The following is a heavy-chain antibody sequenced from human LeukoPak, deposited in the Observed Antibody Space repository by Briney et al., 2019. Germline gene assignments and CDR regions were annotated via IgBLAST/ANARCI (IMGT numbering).Heavy chain of an antibody. CDR2: ISYDGSNK. D-gene: IGHD6-19*01. CDR3: ARDFDSSGWYDY. CDR1: GFTFSSYG. J-gene: IGHJ4*02. V-gene: IGHV3-30*03. Sequence: GGSLRLSCAASGFTFSSYGMHWVRQAPGKGLEWVAVISYDGSNKYYADSVKGRFTISRDNSKNTLYLQMNSLRAEDTAVYYCARDFDSSGWYDYWGQGTLVTVSS.